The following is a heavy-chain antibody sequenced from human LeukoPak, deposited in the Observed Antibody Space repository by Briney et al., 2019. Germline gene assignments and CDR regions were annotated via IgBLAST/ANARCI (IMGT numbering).Heavy chain of an antibody. CDR3: ARDHGGYETEYYFDS. CDR2: ISAYNGNT. Sequence: GASVKVSCKASGYTFTSYGISWVRQAPGQGLEWMGWISAYNGNTNYAQKLQGRVTMTTDTSTSTAYMELRSLRSDDTAVYYCARDHGGYETEYYFDSWGQGTLVTVSS. J-gene: IGHJ4*02. CDR1: GYTFTSYG. V-gene: IGHV1-18*01. D-gene: IGHD5-18*01.